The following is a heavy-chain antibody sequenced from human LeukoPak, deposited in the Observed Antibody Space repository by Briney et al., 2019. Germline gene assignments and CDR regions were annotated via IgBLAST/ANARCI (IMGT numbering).Heavy chain of an antibody. V-gene: IGHV1-46*01. Sequence: ASVKVSCKASGYTFTSYYMHWVRQAPGQGLEWMGIINPSGGSTSYAQKFQGRVTMTRDTSTSTVYMELSSLRSEDTAVYYCARDQEGFGELLQTYYYYGMDVWGQGTTVTVSS. CDR1: GYTFTSYY. D-gene: IGHD3-10*01. J-gene: IGHJ6*02. CDR2: INPSGGST. CDR3: ARDQEGFGELLQTYYYYGMDV.